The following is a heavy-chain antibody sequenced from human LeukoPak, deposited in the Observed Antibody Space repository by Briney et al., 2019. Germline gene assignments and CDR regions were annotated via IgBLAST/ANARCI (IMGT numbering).Heavy chain of an antibody. D-gene: IGHD1-26*01. CDR3: ARDRASYSGSYYQLGY. CDR2: INPNSGGT. Sequence: ASLKVSCKASGYTFTGYYMHWVRQAPGQGLEWIGWINPNSGGTNYAQKFQGRVTMTRDTSISTAYMEPSRLRSDDTAVYYCARDRASYSGSYYQLGYWGQGTLVTVSS. CDR1: GYTFTGYY. J-gene: IGHJ4*02. V-gene: IGHV1-2*02.